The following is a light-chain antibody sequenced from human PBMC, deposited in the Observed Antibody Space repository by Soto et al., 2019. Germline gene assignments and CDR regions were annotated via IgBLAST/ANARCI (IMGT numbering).Light chain of an antibody. CDR1: KSNIGSNE. J-gene: IGLJ2*01. CDR2: ADS. V-gene: IGLV1-47*02. Sequence: QSGLTQPPSASGTPGQRVTISCSGSKSNIGSNEVYWYQQLPGTAPKFLIYADSQRPSGVPDRFSASKSGTSASLTISGLRSEDEAEYYCAVWDDSVFGKIFGGGTKLTVL. CDR3: AVWDDSVFGKI.